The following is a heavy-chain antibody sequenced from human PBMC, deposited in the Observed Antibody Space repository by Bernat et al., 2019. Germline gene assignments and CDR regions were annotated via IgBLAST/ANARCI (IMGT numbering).Heavy chain of an antibody. CDR3: ARDPTDYDILTASMENSAYGMDV. V-gene: IGHV3-53*02. D-gene: IGHD3-9*01. CDR1: GFTVSSNY. CDR2: IYSGGST. Sequence: EVQLVETGGGLIQPGGSLRLSCAASGFTVSSNYMSWVRQAPGKGLEWVSVIYSGGSTYYADSVKGRFNISRDNSKNTLYLQMNSLRAEDTAVYYCARDPTDYDILTASMENSAYGMDVWGQGTTVTVSS. J-gene: IGHJ6*02.